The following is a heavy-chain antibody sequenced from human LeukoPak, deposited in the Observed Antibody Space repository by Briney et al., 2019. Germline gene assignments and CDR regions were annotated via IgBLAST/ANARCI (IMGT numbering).Heavy chain of an antibody. CDR3: ARGDGYNRDY. V-gene: IGHV4-31*03. CDR2: IYYSGST. CDR1: GGSISSGGYS. J-gene: IGHJ4*02. Sequence: SETLSLTCTVSGGSISSGGYSWSWIRQHPGKGLEWIGYIYYSGSTYYNPSLKSRVTISVDTSKNQFSLKLSSVTAAGTAVYYCARGDGYNRDYWGQGTLVTVSS. D-gene: IGHD5-12*01.